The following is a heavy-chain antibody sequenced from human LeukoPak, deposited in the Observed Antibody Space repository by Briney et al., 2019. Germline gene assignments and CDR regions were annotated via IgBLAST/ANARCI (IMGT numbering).Heavy chain of an antibody. D-gene: IGHD6-6*01. CDR1: GYTFTSND. V-gene: IGHV1-8*03. Sequence: ASVKVSCKASGYTFTSNDINWVRQATGLGLEWMGWMNPNSGNTGYAQKFQGRVTITRNTSISTAYMELSSLRSEDTAVYYCATGMISSAYSSSSVVEYWGQGTLVTVSS. CDR3: ATGMISSAYSSSSVVEY. J-gene: IGHJ4*02. CDR2: MNPNSGNT.